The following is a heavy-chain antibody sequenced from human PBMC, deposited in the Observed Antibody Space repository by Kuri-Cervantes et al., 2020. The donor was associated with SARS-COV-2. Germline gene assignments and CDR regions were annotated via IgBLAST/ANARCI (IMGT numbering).Heavy chain of an antibody. V-gene: IGHV4-38-2*01. J-gene: IGHJ3*02. Sequence: SETLSLTCAVSGYSISSGYYWGWIRQPPGKGLEWIGYIYYSGSTNYNPSLKSRVTISVDTSKNQFSLKLSSVTAADTAVYYCARSVLLWFGEEQDAFDIWGQGTMVTVSS. CDR2: IYYSGST. CDR1: GYSISSGYY. CDR3: ARSVLLWFGEEQDAFDI. D-gene: IGHD3-10*01.